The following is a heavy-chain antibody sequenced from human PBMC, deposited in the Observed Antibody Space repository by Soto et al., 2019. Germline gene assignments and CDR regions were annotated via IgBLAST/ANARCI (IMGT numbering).Heavy chain of an antibody. J-gene: IGHJ4*02. CDR1: GYTFTSYR. Sequence: GASVKVCGKASGYTFTSYRISWVRQAPGQGLEWMGWISAYNGNTNYAQKLQGRVTITTYTSTSTAYMGLRSLRSDHTAVYYCARDRSNYDFWSTLPDYLGQVPLGTVSS. CDR3: ARDRSNYDFWSTLPDY. V-gene: IGHV1-18*04. D-gene: IGHD3-3*01. CDR2: ISAYNGNT.